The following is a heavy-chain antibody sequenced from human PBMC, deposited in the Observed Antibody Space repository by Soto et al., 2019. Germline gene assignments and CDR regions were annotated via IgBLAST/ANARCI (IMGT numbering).Heavy chain of an antibody. CDR3: AREGYSGSRSFDS. Sequence: GGSLRLSCAASGFTFSSYGIHWVRQAPGKGLEWVAVIWYDGKDKYYADSVKGRFTISRDNFQNTLYLEMNSLRAEDTATYYCAREGYSGSRSFDSWGQGTLVTVSS. D-gene: IGHD1-26*01. CDR2: IWYDGKDK. J-gene: IGHJ4*02. V-gene: IGHV3-33*01. CDR1: GFTFSSYG.